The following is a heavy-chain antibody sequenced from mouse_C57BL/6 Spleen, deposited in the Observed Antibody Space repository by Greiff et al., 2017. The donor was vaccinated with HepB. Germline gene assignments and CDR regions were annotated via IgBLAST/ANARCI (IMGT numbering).Heavy chain of an antibody. V-gene: IGHV1-19*01. J-gene: IGHJ3*01. CDR3: ASYDYDASCLGY. D-gene: IGHD2-4*01. Sequence: EVKLQESGPVLVKPGASVKMSCKASGYTFTDYYMNWVKQSHGKSLEWIGVINPYNGGTSYNQKFKGKATLTVDKSSSTAYMELNSLTSEDSAVYYCASYDYDASCLGYWGQGTLVTVSA. CDR2: INPYNGGT. CDR1: GYTFTDYY.